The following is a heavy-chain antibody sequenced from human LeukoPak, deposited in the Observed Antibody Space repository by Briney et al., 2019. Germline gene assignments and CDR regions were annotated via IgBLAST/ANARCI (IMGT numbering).Heavy chain of an antibody. Sequence: GASVKVSCKASGYTFTSYDIHWVRQATGQGLEWMGRINPNRGDTDYAQKFQGRVTITADESTSTAYMELSSLSSDDSAVYYCARIRELTLYDAFDLWGQGTLVTVSS. V-gene: IGHV1-8*01. CDR3: ARIRELTLYDAFDL. CDR2: INPNRGDT. D-gene: IGHD1-7*01. J-gene: IGHJ3*01. CDR1: GYTFTSYD.